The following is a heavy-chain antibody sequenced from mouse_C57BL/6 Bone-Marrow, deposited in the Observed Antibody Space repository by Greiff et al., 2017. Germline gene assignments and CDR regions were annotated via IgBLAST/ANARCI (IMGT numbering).Heavy chain of an antibody. CDR3: ACTVMTY. CDR1: GFTFSSYG. Sequence: EVKLMESGGDLVKPGGSLKLSCAASGFTFSSYGMSWVRQTPDKRLEWVATISSGGSYNYYPDSVTGRFTISRDNAKNTLYLQMSSLKSEDTAMYYCACTVMTYWGQGTLVTVSA. V-gene: IGHV5-6*01. D-gene: IGHD1-1*01. J-gene: IGHJ3*01. CDR2: ISSGGSYN.